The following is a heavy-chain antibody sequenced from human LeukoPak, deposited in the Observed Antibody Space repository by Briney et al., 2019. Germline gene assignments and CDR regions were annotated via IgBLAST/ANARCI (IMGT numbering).Heavy chain of an antibody. CDR3: ARDIGYSYGLFDY. D-gene: IGHD5-18*01. J-gene: IGHJ4*02. Sequence: SETLSLTCTVSGGPISSYYWSWLRQPPGKGLEWIGYIYYSGSTNYNPSLTSRVPISVDTSKNQFSLKLNSVTAADTAVYYCARDIGYSYGLFDYWGQGTLVTVSS. CDR1: GGPISSYY. V-gene: IGHV4-59*01. CDR2: IYYSGST.